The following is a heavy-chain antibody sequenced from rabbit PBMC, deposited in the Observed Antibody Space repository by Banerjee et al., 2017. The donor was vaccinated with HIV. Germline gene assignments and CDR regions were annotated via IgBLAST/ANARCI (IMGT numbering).Heavy chain of an antibody. CDR2: ICTGSGST. CDR1: GIDFSSYYY. D-gene: IGHD2-1*01. CDR3: WREDNDGGGPFDL. V-gene: IGHV1S43*01. Sequence: QQQLEESGGGLVKPGGTLTLTCKASGIDFSSYYYMCWVRQAPGKGLELIACICTGSGSTWYASWVNGRFTLSRENNQNTVTLQLNSLTAADTATYFCWREDNDGGGPFDLWGPGTLVTVS. J-gene: IGHJ4*01.